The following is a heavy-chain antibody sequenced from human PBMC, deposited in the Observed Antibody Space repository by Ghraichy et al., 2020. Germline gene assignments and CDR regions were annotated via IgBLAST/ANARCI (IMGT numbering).Heavy chain of an antibody. D-gene: IGHD2-21*02. CDR1: GFTFSAYV. V-gene: IGHV3-30-3*01. J-gene: IGHJ4*02. CDR3: AKSQCGGDCHVDH. Sequence: RGSLRLSCSASGFTFSAYVMHCVRQVPGKGLEWVAGLSYDGSYKYYADSVNGRFTIFRDNSKNTLYLQVNSLRGEDTAVYYCAKSQCGGDCHVDHWGQGTLVTVSS. CDR2: LSYDGSYK.